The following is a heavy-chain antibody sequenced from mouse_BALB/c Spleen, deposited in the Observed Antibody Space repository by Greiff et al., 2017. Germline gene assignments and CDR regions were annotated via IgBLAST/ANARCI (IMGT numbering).Heavy chain of an antibody. D-gene: IGHD1-1*01. CDR2: IRNKANGYTT. J-gene: IGHJ3*01. Sequence: EVMLVESGGGLVQPGGSLRLSCATSGFTFTDYYMSWVRQPPGKALEWLGFIRNKANGYTTEYSASVQGRFTISRDNSQSILYLQMNTLRAEDSATYYCERDINYGSSYWFAYWGQGTLVTVSA. CDR1: GFTFTDYY. CDR3: ERDINYGSSYWFAY. V-gene: IGHV7-3*02.